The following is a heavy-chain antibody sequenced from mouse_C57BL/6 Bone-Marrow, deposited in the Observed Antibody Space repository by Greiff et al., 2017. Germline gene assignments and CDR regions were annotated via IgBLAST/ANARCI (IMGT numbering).Heavy chain of an antibody. D-gene: IGHD2-3*01. CDR3: ARLGFFYDGLYYFDY. Sequence: VKLQQSGPELVKPGASVKISCKASGYTFTDYYINWVKQRPGQGLEWIGWIFPGSGSTYYNEKFKGKATLTVDKSSSTAYMLLSSLTSEDSAVYFCARLGFFYDGLYYFDYWGQGTTLTVSS. J-gene: IGHJ2*01. CDR1: GYTFTDYY. CDR2: IFPGSGST. V-gene: IGHV1-75*01.